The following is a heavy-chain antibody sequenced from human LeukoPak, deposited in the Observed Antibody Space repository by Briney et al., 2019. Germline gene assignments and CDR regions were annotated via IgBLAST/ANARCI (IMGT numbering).Heavy chain of an antibody. D-gene: IGHD6-13*01. Sequence: SETLSLTCTVSGYSISSGYYWGWIRQPPGKGLEGIGSIYHSGSTYYNPSLKSRVTISVDTSKNQFSLKLSSVTAADTAVYYCARFYSSWAYFDYWGQGTLVTVSS. CDR2: IYHSGST. V-gene: IGHV4-38-2*02. CDR3: ARFYSSWAYFDY. J-gene: IGHJ4*02. CDR1: GYSISSGYY.